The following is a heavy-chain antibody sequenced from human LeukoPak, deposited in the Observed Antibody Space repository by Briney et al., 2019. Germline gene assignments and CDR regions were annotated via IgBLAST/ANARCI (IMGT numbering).Heavy chain of an antibody. J-gene: IGHJ5*02. CDR1: GGSISSYY. V-gene: IGHV4-34*01. CDR3: ARHPTYGSGSFRANWFDP. CDR2: INHSGST. D-gene: IGHD3-10*01. Sequence: PSETLSLTCTVSGGSISSYYWSWIRQPPGKGLEWIGEINHSGSTNYNPSLKSRVTISVDTSKNQFSLKLSSVTAADTAVYYCARHPTYGSGSFRANWFDPWGQGTLVTVSS.